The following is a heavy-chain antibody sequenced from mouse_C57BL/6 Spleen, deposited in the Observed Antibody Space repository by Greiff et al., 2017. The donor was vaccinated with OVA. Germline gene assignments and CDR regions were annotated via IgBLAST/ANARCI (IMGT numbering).Heavy chain of an antibody. Sequence: EVQRVESGGDLVKPGGSLKLSCAASGFTFSSYGMSWVRQTPDKRLEWVATISSGGSYTYYPDSVKGRFTISRDNAKNTLYLQMSSLKSEDTAMYYCARHGYGSSLYYYAMDYWGQGTSVTVSS. CDR1: GFTFSSYG. CDR3: ARHGYGSSLYYYAMDY. J-gene: IGHJ4*01. CDR2: ISSGGSYT. D-gene: IGHD1-1*01. V-gene: IGHV5-6*01.